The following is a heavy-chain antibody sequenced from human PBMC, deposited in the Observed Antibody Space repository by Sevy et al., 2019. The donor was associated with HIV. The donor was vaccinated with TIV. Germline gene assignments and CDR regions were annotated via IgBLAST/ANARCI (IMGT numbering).Heavy chain of an antibody. Sequence: GGSLRLSCAASGFTFSSYSMNWVRQAPGKGLEWVSSISSSSFYVYYADSVKGRFTISRDNAKNSLYLQMNSLRAEDTAVYYCVRDPSERFLEWSLGFYYMDVWGKGTTVTVSS. CDR3: VRDPSERFLEWSLGFYYMDV. D-gene: IGHD3-3*01. V-gene: IGHV3-21*01. CDR2: ISSSSFYV. J-gene: IGHJ6*03. CDR1: GFTFSSYS.